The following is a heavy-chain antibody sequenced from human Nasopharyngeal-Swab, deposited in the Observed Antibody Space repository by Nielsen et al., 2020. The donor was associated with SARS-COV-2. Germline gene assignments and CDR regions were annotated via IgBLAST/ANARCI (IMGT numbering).Heavy chain of an antibody. CDR2: ISFDGGNT. J-gene: IGHJ4*02. D-gene: IGHD3-9*01. CDR3: SREGHVYSFYDVLAGDPDS. Sequence: GESLKISCAASGFSFRNYGMHWVRQAPGKGLEWVAVISFDGGNTNYADAVRGRFTITRDNYENTLHLQMNSMSVEDTADYYCSREGHVYSFYDVLAGDPDSWGQGTLVTVSS. CDR1: GFSFRNYG. V-gene: IGHV3-30*03.